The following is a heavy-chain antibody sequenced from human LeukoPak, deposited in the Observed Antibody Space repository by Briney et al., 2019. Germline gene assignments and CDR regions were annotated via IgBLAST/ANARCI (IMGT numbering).Heavy chain of an antibody. CDR1: GGSFSGYY. Sequence: SETLSLTCAVYGGSFSGYYWSWIRQPPGKGLEWIGEINHSGSTNYNPSLKSRVTISVDMSKNQFSLKLSSVTAADTAVYYCARTYSSGWYPWFDPWGQGTLVTVSS. D-gene: IGHD6-19*01. CDR3: ARTYSSGWYPWFDP. V-gene: IGHV4-34*01. CDR2: INHSGST. J-gene: IGHJ5*02.